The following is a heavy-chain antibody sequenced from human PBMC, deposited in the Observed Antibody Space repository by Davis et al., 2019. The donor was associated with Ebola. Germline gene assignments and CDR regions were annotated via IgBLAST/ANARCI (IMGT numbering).Heavy chain of an antibody. CDR3: AKVEVLGY. CDR1: GFTFSSYG. V-gene: IGHV3-30*18. CDR2: ISYDGSNK. Sequence: GESLKISCAASGFTFSSYGMHWVRQAPGKGLEWVAVISYDGSNKYYADSVKGRFTISRDNSKNTLYLQMNSLRAEDTAVYYCAKVEVLGYWGQGTLVTVSS. J-gene: IGHJ4*02. D-gene: IGHD3-16*01.